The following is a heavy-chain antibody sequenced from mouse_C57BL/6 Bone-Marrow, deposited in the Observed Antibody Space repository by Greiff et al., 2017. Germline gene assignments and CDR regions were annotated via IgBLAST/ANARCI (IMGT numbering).Heavy chain of an antibody. CDR3: ARSPHDGFYAMDY. Sequence: EVHLVESEGGLVQPGSSMKLSCTASGFTFSDYYMAWVRQVPEKGLEWVANINYDGSSTYYLDSLKSRFIISRDNAKNILYLQMSSLKSEDTATYYCARSPHDGFYAMDYWGQGTSVTVSS. CDR1: GFTFSDYY. J-gene: IGHJ4*01. V-gene: IGHV5-16*01. CDR2: INYDGSST. D-gene: IGHD2-3*01.